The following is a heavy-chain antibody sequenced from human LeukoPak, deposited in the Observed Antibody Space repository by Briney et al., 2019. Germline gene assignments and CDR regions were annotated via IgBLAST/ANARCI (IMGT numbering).Heavy chain of an antibody. V-gene: IGHV1-18*01. CDR2: ISAYNGNT. CDR1: GYTFTSYG. Sequence: ASVKVSCKASGYTFTSYGISWVRQAPGQRLEWMGWISAYNGNTNYAQKLQGRVTMTTDTSTSTAYMELRSLRSDDTAVYYCARMDIVVVPAAMGYYYYYMDVWGKGTTVTVSS. D-gene: IGHD2-2*03. CDR3: ARMDIVVVPAAMGYYYYYMDV. J-gene: IGHJ6*03.